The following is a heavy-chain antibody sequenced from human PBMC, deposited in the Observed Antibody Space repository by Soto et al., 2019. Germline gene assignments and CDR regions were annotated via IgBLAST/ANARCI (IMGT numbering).Heavy chain of an antibody. CDR3: AKGRTPQQGSSGYLNPAQPPAPVDY. V-gene: IGHV3-30-3*01. CDR1: GFTFSSYA. D-gene: IGHD3-22*01. CDR2: ISYDGSNK. J-gene: IGHJ4*02. Sequence: GGSLRLSCAASGFTFSSYAMHWVRQAPGKGLEWVAVISYDGSNKYYADSVKGRFTISRDNSKNTLYLQMNSLRAEDTAVYYCAKGRTPQQGSSGYLNPAQPPAPVDYWGQGTLVTVSS.